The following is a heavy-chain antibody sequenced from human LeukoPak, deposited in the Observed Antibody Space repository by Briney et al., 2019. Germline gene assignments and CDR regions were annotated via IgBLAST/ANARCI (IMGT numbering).Heavy chain of an antibody. D-gene: IGHD3-10*01. J-gene: IGHJ6*03. V-gene: IGHV3-30*02. CDR3: ARGGSGTYYYYMDV. CDR1: GFTFSSYG. CDR2: IRYDGNNK. Sequence: GGSLRLSCAASGFTFSSYGMHWVRQAPGKGLEWVAFIRYDGNNKYYADSVKGRFTISRDNAKNTLYLQMNSLRAEDTAVYYCARGGSGTYYYYMDVWGKGTTVTVSS.